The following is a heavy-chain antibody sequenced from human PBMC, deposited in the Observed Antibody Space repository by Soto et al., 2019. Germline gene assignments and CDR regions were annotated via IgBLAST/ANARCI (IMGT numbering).Heavy chain of an antibody. D-gene: IGHD3-22*01. CDR1: GFTFSSYA. Sequence: EVQLLESGGGLVQPGGSLRLSCAASGFTFSSYAMSWVRQAPGKGLEWVSAISGSGGSTYYADAVKGRFTISRDNSKKKLYLKMNSLRAEDTAVYYCAKDRVFYDSSGEAFDIWGQGTMVTVSS. CDR2: ISGSGGST. V-gene: IGHV3-23*01. CDR3: AKDRVFYDSSGEAFDI. J-gene: IGHJ3*02.